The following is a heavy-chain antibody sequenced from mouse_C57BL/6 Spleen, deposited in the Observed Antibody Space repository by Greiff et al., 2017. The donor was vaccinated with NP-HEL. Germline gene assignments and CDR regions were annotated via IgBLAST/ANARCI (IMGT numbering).Heavy chain of an antibody. D-gene: IGHD2-3*01. Sequence: EVQLQESGGDLVKPGGSLKLSCAASGFTFSSYGMSWVRQTPDKRLEWVATISSGGSYTYYPDSVKGRFTISRDNAKNTLYLQMSSLKSEDTAMYYCARDGYYVGAMDYWGQGTSVTVSS. CDR3: ARDGYYVGAMDY. V-gene: IGHV5-6*01. CDR1: GFTFSSYG. CDR2: ISSGGSYT. J-gene: IGHJ4*01.